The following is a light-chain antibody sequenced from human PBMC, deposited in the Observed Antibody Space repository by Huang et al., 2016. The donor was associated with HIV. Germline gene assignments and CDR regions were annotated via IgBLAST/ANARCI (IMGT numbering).Light chain of an antibody. J-gene: IGKJ2*01. CDR1: ESLLHSDGKTC. Sequence: IVMTQTPLSLSVTPGQPASISCKSSESLLHSDGKTCLCWYLQKPGQSPQLLIHEVSTRFSGVPDRFSGSGSGTDFTLNISRVEAEDVGIYYYMQTIQLPYTFGQGAKLEIK. V-gene: IGKV2D-29*02. CDR2: EVS. CDR3: MQTIQLPYT.